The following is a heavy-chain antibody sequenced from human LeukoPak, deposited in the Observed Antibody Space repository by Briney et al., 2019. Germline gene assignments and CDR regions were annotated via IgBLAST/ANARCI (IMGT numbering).Heavy chain of an antibody. J-gene: IGHJ3*02. D-gene: IGHD5-18*01. Sequence: GGSLRLSCAASGFTFSSYEMNWVRQAPGKGLEWVSYISSSGSTIYYADSVKGRFTISRDNAKNSLYLQMNSLRAEDTAVYYCARDNSYLSSFDIGGQGTMVTVSS. CDR2: ISSSGSTI. CDR1: GFTFSSYE. CDR3: ARDNSYLSSFDI. V-gene: IGHV3-48*03.